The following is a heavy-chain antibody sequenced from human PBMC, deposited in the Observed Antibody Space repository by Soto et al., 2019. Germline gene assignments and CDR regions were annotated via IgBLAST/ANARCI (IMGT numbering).Heavy chain of an antibody. D-gene: IGHD3-9*01. CDR1: GFTFSSYA. Sequence: GGSLRLSCAASGFTFSSYAMNWVRQAPGKGLEWVSEIRGSGDKTYYADSVKGRFTISRDNSQNSTYLQMNSLRADDTAVYYCAKGLDFDWSHPFDFWGQGTLVTVSS. CDR2: IRGSGDKT. V-gene: IGHV3-23*01. J-gene: IGHJ4*02. CDR3: AKGLDFDWSHPFDF.